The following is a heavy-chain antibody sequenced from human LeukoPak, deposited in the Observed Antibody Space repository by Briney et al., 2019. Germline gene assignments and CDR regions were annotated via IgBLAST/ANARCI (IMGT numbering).Heavy chain of an antibody. D-gene: IGHD4-17*01. J-gene: IGHJ6*02. CDR3: ARDHDYGEDYYYGMDV. CDR2: IIPIFGTA. Sequence: ASVKVSCKASGGTFSSYAISWVRQAPGQGLEWMGGIIPIFGTANYAQKFQGRVTITADKSTSTAYMELSSLRSEDTAVYYCARDHDYGEDYYYGMDVWGQGTLVTVSS. CDR1: GGTFSSYA. V-gene: IGHV1-69*06.